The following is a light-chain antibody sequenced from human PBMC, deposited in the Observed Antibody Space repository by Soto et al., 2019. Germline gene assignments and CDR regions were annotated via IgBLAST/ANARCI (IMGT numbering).Light chain of an antibody. CDR1: LSVSSSY. V-gene: IGKV3-20*01. Sequence: EMVLTQSPGTLSFSPGERATLSCRASLSVSSSYLARYLQKSGQAPRLLIYGASSRATGIPDRFSGSGSGTDVHLIIIIGEPEDFAEYYWQQYASPPGCTFGQGTKVEI. CDR3: QQYASPPGCT. J-gene: IGKJ1*01. CDR2: GAS.